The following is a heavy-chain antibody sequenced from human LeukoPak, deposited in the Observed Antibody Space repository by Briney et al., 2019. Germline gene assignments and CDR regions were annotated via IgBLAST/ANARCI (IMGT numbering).Heavy chain of an antibody. D-gene: IGHD3-9*01. CDR1: GFTFSNAW. Sequence: GGSLRLSCAASGFTFSNAWMSWVRQAPGKGLEWVGRIKSKTDGGTTDYAAPVKGRFTISRDDSKNTLYLQMNSLKTEDTAVYYCTTGGYDILTGYYDGAGFDYWGQGTLVTVSS. J-gene: IGHJ4*02. CDR2: IKSKTDGGTT. CDR3: TTGGYDILTGYYDGAGFDY. V-gene: IGHV3-15*01.